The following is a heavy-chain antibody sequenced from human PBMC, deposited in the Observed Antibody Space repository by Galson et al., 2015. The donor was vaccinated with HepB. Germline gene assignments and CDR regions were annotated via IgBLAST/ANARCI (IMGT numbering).Heavy chain of an antibody. V-gene: IGHV3-74*01. J-gene: IGHJ4*02. CDR2: INSDGSST. CDR3: ARGANRQRIAARLHFDY. D-gene: IGHD6-6*01. CDR1: GFTFSSYW. Sequence: SLRLSCAASGFTFSSYWMHWVRHAPGKGLVWVSRINSDGSSTSYADSVKGRFTISRDNAKNTLYLQMNSLRAEDTAVYYCARGANRQRIAARLHFDYWGQGTLVTVSS.